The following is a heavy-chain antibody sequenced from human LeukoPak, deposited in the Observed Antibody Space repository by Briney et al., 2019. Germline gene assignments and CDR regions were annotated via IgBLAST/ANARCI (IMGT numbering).Heavy chain of an antibody. V-gene: IGHV1-2*02. CDR1: GYTFTGYY. CDR2: INPNSGGT. CDR3: ATGDPFCSGDCYSPFDY. Sequence: ASVKVSCKASGYTFTGYYMHWVRQAPGQGLEWMGWINPNSGGTNYAQKFQGRVTMTRDTSISTAYMELSRLRSDDTAVYYCATGDPFCSGDCYSPFDYWGQGTLVTVSS. D-gene: IGHD2-21*02. J-gene: IGHJ4*02.